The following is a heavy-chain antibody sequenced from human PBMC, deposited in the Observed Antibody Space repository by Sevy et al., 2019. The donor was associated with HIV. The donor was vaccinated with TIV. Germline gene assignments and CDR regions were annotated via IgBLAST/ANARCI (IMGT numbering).Heavy chain of an antibody. D-gene: IGHD4-4*01. CDR2: VFYSGTT. CDR1: GDSLSDYY. V-gene: IGHV4-59*01. CDR3: ARELLDDYSNFFFDY. J-gene: IGHJ4*01. Sequence: SETLSLTCTVSGDSLSDYYWSWIRQPPGKGLEWIGFVFYSGTTTYNPSLGSRVSISVDTSKNQFSMRLTSVTAADTALYYCARELLDDYSNFFFDYWGRGTKVTVSS.